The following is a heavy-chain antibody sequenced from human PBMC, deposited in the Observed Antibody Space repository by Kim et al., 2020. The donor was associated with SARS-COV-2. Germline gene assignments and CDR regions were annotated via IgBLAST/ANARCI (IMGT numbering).Heavy chain of an antibody. CDR3: ARLYCSGGSCLPPDY. CDR1: GFTFSDYW. D-gene: IGHD2-15*01. V-gene: IGHV3-74*01. J-gene: IGHJ4*02. CDR2: INNDRTTT. Sequence: GGSLRLSCAASGFTFSDYWMHWVRQAPGKGLVWVSRINNDRTTTSYADSVKGRFTISRDNAKNTLYLQMNSLRAEDTALYYCARLYCSGGSCLPPDYWGQGTLVTVSS.